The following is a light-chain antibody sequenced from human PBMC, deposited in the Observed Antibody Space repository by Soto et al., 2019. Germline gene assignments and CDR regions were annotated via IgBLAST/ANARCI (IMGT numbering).Light chain of an antibody. CDR1: SSDVGSYNL. CDR2: EGS. CDR3: CSYAGSSTLV. V-gene: IGLV2-23*01. J-gene: IGLJ2*01. Sequence: QSVLTQPASVSGSPGQSITISCTGTSSDVGSYNLVSWYQQHPGKAPKLMIYEGSKRPSGVSNRFSGSKSGNTASLTISGPQAEDEADYYCCSYAGSSTLVFGEGTKLTVL.